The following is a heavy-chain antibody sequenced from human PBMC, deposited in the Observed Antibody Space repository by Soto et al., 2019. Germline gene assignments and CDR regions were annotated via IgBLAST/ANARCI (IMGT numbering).Heavy chain of an antibody. Sequence: GGSLRLSCAVSGFTFSDYGVHWVRQAPGKGLEWVAVMSYAGTYKYYEDSVKGRFTISRDLSGNTLFLQMNSLRSEDTAVYYCARDLQPKAXXTFPGWFDPXXXGTLVTXSX. J-gene: IGHJ5*02. CDR3: ARDLQPKAXXTFPGWFDP. V-gene: IGHV3-30*03. CDR1: GFTFSDYG. CDR2: MSYAGTYK.